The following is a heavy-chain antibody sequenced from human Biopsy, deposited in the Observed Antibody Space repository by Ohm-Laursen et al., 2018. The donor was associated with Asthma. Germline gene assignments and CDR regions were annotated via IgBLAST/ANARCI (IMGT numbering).Heavy chain of an antibody. D-gene: IGHD3-22*01. Sequence: PSQTLSLTWAVSYGSITSGGYYWTWIRQPPGKGLEWIGFIYYSGSTYYNPSLKSRVSISIDTSKNQFSLKLSSVTAADTAVYYCARAQDYYDSRGYYRSFDYWGQGALVTVSS. CDR2: IYYSGST. CDR1: YGSITSGGYY. J-gene: IGHJ4*02. V-gene: IGHV4-31*11. CDR3: ARAQDYYDSRGYYRSFDY.